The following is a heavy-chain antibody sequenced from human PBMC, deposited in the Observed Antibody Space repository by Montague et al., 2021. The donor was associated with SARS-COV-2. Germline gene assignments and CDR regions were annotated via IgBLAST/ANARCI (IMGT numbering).Heavy chain of an antibody. Sequence: CAISGDSVSSNIAAWNWIRQSPSRGLEWLGRTYYRSKWYNDYAVSVRSRITISPDTSKNQFSLQLNSVTPEDTAVYYCTQERGPGRTTWYYFDYWGQGTRVTVSS. CDR3: TQERGPGRTTWYYFDY. CDR2: TYYRSKWYN. D-gene: IGHD6-13*01. J-gene: IGHJ4*02. CDR1: GDSVSSNIAA. V-gene: IGHV6-1*01.